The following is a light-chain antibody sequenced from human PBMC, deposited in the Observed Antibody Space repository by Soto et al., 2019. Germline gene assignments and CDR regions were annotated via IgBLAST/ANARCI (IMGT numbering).Light chain of an antibody. J-gene: IGKJ5*01. CDR1: QIISSY. V-gene: IGKV1-9*01. CDR2: SAS. Sequence: EIQLTQSPSFLSASVGHRVTITCRASQIISSYLAWYQQKPGKAPKVLIYSASTLQSGVPARFSGSGSGTLFTLTISSLQPEDFANYYCQQLNDYPITFGQGTRLEI. CDR3: QQLNDYPIT.